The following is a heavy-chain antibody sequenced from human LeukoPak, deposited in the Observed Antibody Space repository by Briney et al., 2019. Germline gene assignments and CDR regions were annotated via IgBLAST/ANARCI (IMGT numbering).Heavy chain of an antibody. CDR2: INPNSGGT. CDR1: GYTFTGYY. Sequence: ASVKVSCKASGYTFTGYYMRWVRQAPGQGLEWMGWINPNSGGTNYAQKFQGRVTMTRDTSISTAYMELSRLRSDDTAVYYCARGWSGSYYSHYYYYMDVWGKGTTVTVSS. V-gene: IGHV1-2*02. J-gene: IGHJ6*03. D-gene: IGHD1-26*01. CDR3: ARGWSGSYYSHYYYYMDV.